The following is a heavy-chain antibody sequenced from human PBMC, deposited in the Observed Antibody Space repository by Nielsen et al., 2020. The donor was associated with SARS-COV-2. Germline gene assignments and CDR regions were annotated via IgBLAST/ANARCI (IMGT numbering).Heavy chain of an antibody. D-gene: IGHD2-2*01. CDR2: ISSDGSNY. CDR3: AKAGSGYCSSTSCLYLNWFDP. V-gene: IGHV3-30*18. Sequence: WIRQPPGKGLEWVAVISSDGSNYYFGDSVKGRVTVSRDNSRNTVFLQMSSLRAEDTAVYYCAKAGSGYCSSTSCLYLNWFDPWGQGTLVTVSS. J-gene: IGHJ5*02.